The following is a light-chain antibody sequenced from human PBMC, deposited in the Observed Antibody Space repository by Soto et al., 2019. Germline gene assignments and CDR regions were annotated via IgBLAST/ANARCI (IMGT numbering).Light chain of an antibody. Sequence: EIVMTQSPATLSVSPGERATLSCRASQSVNIYLAWYQQKPGQAPRLLIFGASSRATGIPARFSGSGSGTEFTLTISRLEPEDFAVYYCQQYGSSLLTFGGGTKVEIK. CDR1: QSVNIY. V-gene: IGKV3D-15*01. CDR3: QQYGSSLLT. CDR2: GAS. J-gene: IGKJ4*01.